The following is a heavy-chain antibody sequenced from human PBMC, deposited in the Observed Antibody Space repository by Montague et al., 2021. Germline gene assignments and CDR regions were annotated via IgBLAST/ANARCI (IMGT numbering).Heavy chain of an antibody. CDR3: ARERDRYSYMDL. Sequence: SETLSLTCTVSRSLINSDYYWGWIRQPPGKGLEWMGSVSHGGRTYYNPSLKSRVTISVDTSNNHFSLKLSSVTTADTAMYYCARERDRYSYMDLGGKGTTITVSS. V-gene: IGHV4-38-2*02. CDR1: RSLINSDYY. J-gene: IGHJ6*03. CDR2: VSHGGRT.